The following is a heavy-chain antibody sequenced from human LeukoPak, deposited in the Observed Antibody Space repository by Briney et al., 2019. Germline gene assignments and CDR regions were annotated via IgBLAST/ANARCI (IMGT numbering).Heavy chain of an antibody. CDR2: IYHSGST. J-gene: IGHJ4*02. D-gene: IGHD1-26*01. Sequence: SETLSLTCTVSGGSISSGGHSWSWIRQPPGKGLEWIGNIYHSGSTYYNPSLKSRVTISVDRSKNQFSLRLKSVTAADTAVYYCASNHPDLFLSGSYSYFDYWGQGTLVTVSS. V-gene: IGHV4-30-2*01. CDR3: ASNHPDLFLSGSYSYFDY. CDR1: GGSISSGGHS.